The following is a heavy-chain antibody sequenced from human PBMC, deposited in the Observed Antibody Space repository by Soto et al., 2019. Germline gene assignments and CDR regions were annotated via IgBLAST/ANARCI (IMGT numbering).Heavy chain of an antibody. V-gene: IGHV1-18*01. J-gene: IGHJ6*02. D-gene: IGHD6-13*01. CDR3: ARVAGSQDYYYGMDV. CDR2: ISAYNGNT. Sequence: GASVKVSCKASGYTFTSYGISWVRQAPGQGLEWMGWISAYNGNTNYAQKLQGRVAMTTDTSTSTAYMELRSLRSDDTAVYYCARVAGSQDYYYGMDVWGQGTTVTVSS. CDR1: GYTFTSYG.